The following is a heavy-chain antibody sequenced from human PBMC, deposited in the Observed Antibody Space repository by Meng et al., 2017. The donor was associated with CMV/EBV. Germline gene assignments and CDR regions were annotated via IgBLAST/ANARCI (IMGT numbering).Heavy chain of an antibody. CDR1: GGSISSYY. CDR3: ARDMTGFDY. J-gene: IGHJ4*02. D-gene: IGHD1-14*01. V-gene: IGHV4-59*01. CDR2: IYYSGST. Sequence: SETLSLTCTVSGGSISSYYWSWIRQPPGKGLEWIGYIYYSGSTNYNPSLKSRVTIPVDTSKNQFSLKLSSVTAADTAVYYCARDMTGFDYWGQGTLVTVSS.